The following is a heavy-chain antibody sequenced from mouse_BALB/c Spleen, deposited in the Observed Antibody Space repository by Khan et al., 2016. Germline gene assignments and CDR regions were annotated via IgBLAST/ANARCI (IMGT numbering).Heavy chain of an antibody. CDR3: AHAGLAY. CDR1: GFSLTNYG. V-gene: IGHV2-5*01. CDR2: LWRGGGT. Sequence: QVQLQQSGPGLVQPSQSLSITCTVSGFSLTNYGVHWVRQSPVKGLEWLEVLWRGGGTDYNTVFMYRLNITKDNSKSQVFFKMNSLQPDDSAIYYCAHAGLAYWGQVTLVTVSA. J-gene: IGHJ3*01.